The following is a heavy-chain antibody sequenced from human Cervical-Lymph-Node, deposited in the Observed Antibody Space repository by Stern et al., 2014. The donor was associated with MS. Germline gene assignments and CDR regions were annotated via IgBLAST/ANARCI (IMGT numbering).Heavy chain of an antibody. D-gene: IGHD6-19*01. CDR2: IYPSDSDL. CDR3: ARRDSSGWYRDWFDP. CDR1: GYSFTSYW. Sequence: EVQLVESGAEVKKPGESLKISCKGSGYSFTSYWIVWVRQMPGKGLEWMGAIYPSDSDLRYNPSFQGQVTISADKSISPAFLKWSSLKASDTATYYCARRDSSGWYRDWFDPWGQGTLVTVSS. V-gene: IGHV5-51*01. J-gene: IGHJ5*02.